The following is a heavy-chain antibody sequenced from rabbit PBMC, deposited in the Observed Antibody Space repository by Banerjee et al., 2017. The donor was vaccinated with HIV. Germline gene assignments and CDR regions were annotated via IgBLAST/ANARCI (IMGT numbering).Heavy chain of an antibody. CDR2: IYTSSGNT. D-gene: IGHD4-1*01. J-gene: IGHJ4*01. V-gene: IGHV1S45*01. Sequence: EQLVESGGGLVQPEGSLTLTCKASGSDISSNAMCWVRQAPGKGLELIACIYTSSGNTVYASWAKGRFTISKTSSTTVTLQMTSLTAADTASYFCARDLAGVIGWNFNLWGPGTLVTVS. CDR3: ARDLAGVIGWNFNL. CDR1: GSDISSNA.